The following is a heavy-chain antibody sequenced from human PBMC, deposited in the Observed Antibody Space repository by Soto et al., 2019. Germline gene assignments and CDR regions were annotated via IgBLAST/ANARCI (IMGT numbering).Heavy chain of an antibody. Sequence: DVQLVESGGGLVQPGRSLRLSCAASGFTFDDYAMHWVRQAPGKGLEWASGISWNSGSIGYADSVKGRFTISRDNAKNSLYLQMNSLRAEDTALYYCAKDAITMVRGVISYYGMDVWGQGTTVTVSS. J-gene: IGHJ6*02. CDR2: ISWNSGSI. D-gene: IGHD3-10*01. CDR1: GFTFDDYA. CDR3: AKDAITMVRGVISYYGMDV. V-gene: IGHV3-9*01.